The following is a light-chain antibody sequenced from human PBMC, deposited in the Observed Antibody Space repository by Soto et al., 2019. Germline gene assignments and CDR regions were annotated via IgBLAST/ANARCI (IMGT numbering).Light chain of an antibody. V-gene: IGKV3-20*01. CDR1: QSVSTSY. CDR2: GAS. J-gene: IGKJ1*01. CDR3: QQYGSSPCT. Sequence: EIVLTKSPGTLYLSPGERATLSCRASQSVSTSYLAWYQQKPGQATRPLIYGASSRAIGIPDRFSGSGSGTDFTLTSSRLEPEDFAVYYCQQYGSSPCTCGQGNKVEIK.